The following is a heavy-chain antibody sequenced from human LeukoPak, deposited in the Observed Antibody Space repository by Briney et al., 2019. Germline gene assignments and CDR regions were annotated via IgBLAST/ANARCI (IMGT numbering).Heavy chain of an antibody. CDR3: TRDEQWLVYFDY. CDR2: TYYRSKWYN. V-gene: IGHV6-1*01. CDR1: GDSVSSNSAA. D-gene: IGHD6-19*01. Sequence: LQTLSLTCAISGDSVSSNSAAWNWIRQSPSRGLEWLGRTYYRSKWYNGYAESVKSRITINPDTSKNQFSLQLNSVTPEDTAVYYCTRDEQWLVYFDYWGQGTLVTVSS. J-gene: IGHJ4*02.